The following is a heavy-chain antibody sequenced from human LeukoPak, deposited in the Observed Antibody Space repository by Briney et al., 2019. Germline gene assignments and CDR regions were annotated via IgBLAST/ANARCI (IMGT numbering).Heavy chain of an antibody. CDR1: GYSISGGYY. D-gene: IGHD6-19*01. V-gene: IGHV4-38-2*02. CDR2: IYHSGST. J-gene: IGHJ4*02. CDR3: ARGWQWLGSSSDY. Sequence: SETLSLTCTVSGYSISGGYYWGWIRQPPGKGLEWIGSIYHSGSTYYNPSLKSRVTISVDTSKNQFSLKLSSVTAADTAVYYCARGWQWLGSSSDYWGQGTLVTVSS.